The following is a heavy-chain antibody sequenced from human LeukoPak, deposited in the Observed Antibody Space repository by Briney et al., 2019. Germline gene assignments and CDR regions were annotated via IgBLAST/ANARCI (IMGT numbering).Heavy chain of an antibody. CDR3: ARDGVDSSGYYYHFDY. CDR2: IYTSGST. Sequence: SETLSLTCTVSGGSISSGSYYWSWIRQPAGRGLEWIGRIYTSGSTNYNPSLKSRVTISVDTSKNQFSLKLSSVTAADTAVYYCARDGVDSSGYYYHFDYWGQGTLVTVSS. D-gene: IGHD3-22*01. V-gene: IGHV4-61*02. CDR1: GGSISSGSYY. J-gene: IGHJ4*02.